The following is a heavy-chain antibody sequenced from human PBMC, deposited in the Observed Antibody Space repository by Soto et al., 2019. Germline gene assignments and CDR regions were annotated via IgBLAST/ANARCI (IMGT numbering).Heavy chain of an antibody. J-gene: IGHJ1*01. D-gene: IGHD6-13*01. Sequence: PSVKVSCKASGGTFSSYAISWVRQAPGQGLEWMGGISAINGKTSYAEKFQGRVTITADTSTNTAYMELRSLRSDDTAVYYCAKHSRIWPFALWGQ. CDR1: GGTFSSYA. CDR3: AKHSRIWPFAL. CDR2: ISAINGKT. V-gene: IGHV1-69*10.